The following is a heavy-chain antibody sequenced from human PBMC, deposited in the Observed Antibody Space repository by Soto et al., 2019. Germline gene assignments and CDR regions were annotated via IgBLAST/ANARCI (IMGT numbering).Heavy chain of an antibody. CDR1: GYTFTSYG. CDR3: VREDMYYYDSSGYYDAFDI. D-gene: IGHD3-22*01. CDR2: ISAYNGNT. V-gene: IGHV1-18*04. Sequence: GASVKVSCKASGYTFTSYGISWVRQAPGQGLEWMGWISAYNGNTNYAQKLQGRVTMTTDTSTSTAYMELRSLRSDDTAVYYCVREDMYYYDSSGYYDAFDIWAKGQWSPSPQ. J-gene: IGHJ3*02.